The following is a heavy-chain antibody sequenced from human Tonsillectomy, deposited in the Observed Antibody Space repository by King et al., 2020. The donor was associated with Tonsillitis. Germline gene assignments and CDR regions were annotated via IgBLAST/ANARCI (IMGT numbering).Heavy chain of an antibody. J-gene: IGHJ6*02. CDR3: ATRGPGMTIFGVVRGVDYYYYGMDV. V-gene: IGHV1-69*12. D-gene: IGHD3-3*01. CDR1: GGTFSSHA. Sequence: QLVQSGAEVKKPGSSVKVSCKASGGTFSSHAISWVRQAPGQGLEWMGVIIPIFGTPNYAQKFQGRVTATADESTRPAYMGLSSLPSEDTAVYYCATRGPGMTIFGVVRGVDYYYYGMDVWGQGTTVTVAS. CDR2: IIPIFGTP.